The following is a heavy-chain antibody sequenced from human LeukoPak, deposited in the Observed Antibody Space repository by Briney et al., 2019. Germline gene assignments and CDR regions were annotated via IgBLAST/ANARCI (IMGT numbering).Heavy chain of an antibody. CDR1: GFSFSTYA. CDR3: ARDTPHGQLWLD. Sequence: GGSLRLSCAASGFSFSTYAMSWVRQAPGKGLEWVSGISSSSADTYYADSVKGRFTISRDNAKNSLYLQMNSLGAEDTAVYYCARDTPHGQLWLDWGQGTLVTVSS. V-gene: IGHV3-21*01. CDR2: ISSSSADT. D-gene: IGHD5-18*01. J-gene: IGHJ4*02.